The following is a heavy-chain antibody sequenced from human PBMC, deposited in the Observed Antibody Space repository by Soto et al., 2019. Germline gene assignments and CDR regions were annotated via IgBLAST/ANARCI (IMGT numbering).Heavy chain of an antibody. Sequence: SVKVSCKASGGTFSNYAINWVRQAPGQGLEWMGGIIPIFTTANYAQKFQGRVTITAVESTSTAYMELSSLRSEDTAVYYCAKEEYSSIYYFDYWGQGTLVTVSS. J-gene: IGHJ4*02. CDR1: GGTFSNYA. CDR2: IIPIFTTA. CDR3: AKEEYSSIYYFDY. V-gene: IGHV1-69*13. D-gene: IGHD6-6*01.